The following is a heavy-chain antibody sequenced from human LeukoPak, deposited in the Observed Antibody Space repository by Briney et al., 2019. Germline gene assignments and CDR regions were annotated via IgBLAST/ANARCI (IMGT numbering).Heavy chain of an antibody. CDR2: IYYSGST. CDR3: ARDRLGIAVEFDY. D-gene: IGHD6-19*01. V-gene: IGHV4-59*01. Sequence: SETLSLTCTVSGGSISSYYWSWIRQPPGKGLEWIGYIYYSGSTNYNPSLKSRVTISVDTSKNQSSLKLSSVTAADTAVYYCARDRLGIAVEFDYWGQGTLVTVSS. CDR1: GGSISSYY. J-gene: IGHJ4*02.